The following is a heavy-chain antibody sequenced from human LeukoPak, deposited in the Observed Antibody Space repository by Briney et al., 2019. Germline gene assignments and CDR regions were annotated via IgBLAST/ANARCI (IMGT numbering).Heavy chain of an antibody. CDR1: GGTFSSYA. V-gene: IGHV1-69*05. Sequence: SVKVSCKASGGTFSSYAISWVRQAPGQGLEWMGGIIPIFGTANYAQKFQGRVTITTDESTSTAYMELSSLRSEDTAVYYCAPLGYCSSTSCKSTSDAFDIWGQGTMVTVSS. CDR3: APLGYCSSTSCKSTSDAFDI. J-gene: IGHJ3*02. CDR2: IIPIFGTA. D-gene: IGHD2-2*01.